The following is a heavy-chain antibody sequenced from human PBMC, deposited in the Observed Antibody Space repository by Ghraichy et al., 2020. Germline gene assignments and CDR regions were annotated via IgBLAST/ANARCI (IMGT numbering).Heavy chain of an antibody. CDR3: ARGFRSQTGLIDY. CDR2: IRSSSYT. V-gene: IGHV3-11*05. Sequence: GGSLRLSCAASGFTFSDYYMSWIRQAPGKGLEWVSYIRSSSYTNYADSVKGRFTISRDNAKNSLSLQMNSLRAEDTAVYYCARGFRSQTGLIDYWGQGTLVIVSS. J-gene: IGHJ4*02. D-gene: IGHD1-14*01. CDR1: GFTFSDYY.